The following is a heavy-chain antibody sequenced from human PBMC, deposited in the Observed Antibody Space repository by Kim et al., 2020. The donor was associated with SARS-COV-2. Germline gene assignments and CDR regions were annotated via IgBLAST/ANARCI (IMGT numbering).Heavy chain of an antibody. V-gene: IGHV3-72*01. J-gene: IGHJ4*02. Sequence: GGSLRLSCAASGFTFSDHYMDWVRQAPGKGLEWVGRTRNKANSYTTEYAASVKGRFTISRDDSKNSLYLQMNSLKTEDTAVYYCARVPLYYGSGSYSYYFDYWGQGTLVTVSS. CDR1: GFTFSDHY. CDR2: TRNKANSYTT. CDR3: ARVPLYYGSGSYSYYFDY. D-gene: IGHD3-10*01.